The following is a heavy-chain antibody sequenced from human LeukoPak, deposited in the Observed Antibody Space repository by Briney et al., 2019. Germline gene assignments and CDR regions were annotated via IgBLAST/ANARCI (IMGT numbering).Heavy chain of an antibody. V-gene: IGHV3-21*01. CDR3: ARDLGMLAGGSTSRPRDAFDI. CDR2: ISSSSSYI. D-gene: IGHD2-15*01. CDR1: GFTFSSYA. J-gene: IGHJ3*02. Sequence: PGGSLRLSCAASGFTFSSYAMSWVRQAPGKGLEWVSSISSSSSYIYYADSVKGRFTISRDNAKNSLYLQMNSLRAEDTAVYYCARDLGMLAGGSTSRPRDAFDIWGQGTMVTVSS.